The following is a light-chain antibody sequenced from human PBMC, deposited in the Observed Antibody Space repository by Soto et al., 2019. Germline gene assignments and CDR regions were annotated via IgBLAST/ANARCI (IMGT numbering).Light chain of an antibody. J-gene: IGLJ2*01. V-gene: IGLV2-14*01. CDR3: SSYTSTNPLGV. CDR2: DVT. CDR1: SSDVGGYNY. Sequence: QSALTQPASVSGSPGQSITISCTGTSSDVGGYNYVSWYQQHPGKAPKLIIYDVTNRPSGVSNRFSGSKSGNTASLTISGLQAEDEADYYCSSYTSTNPLGVFGGGTKLTVL.